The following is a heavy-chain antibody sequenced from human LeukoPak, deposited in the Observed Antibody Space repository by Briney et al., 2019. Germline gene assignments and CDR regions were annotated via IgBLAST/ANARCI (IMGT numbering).Heavy chain of an antibody. CDR2: ISSSGSTI. D-gene: IGHD6-6*01. CDR3: AKDGRIAARRGVGNWFDP. Sequence: PGGSLRLSCAASGFTFSDYYMSWIRQAPGKGLEWVSYISSSGSTIYYADSVKGRFTISRDNSKNTLYLQMNSLRAEDTAVYYCAKDGRIAARRGVGNWFDPWGQGTLVTVSS. J-gene: IGHJ5*02. CDR1: GFTFSDYY. V-gene: IGHV3-11*04.